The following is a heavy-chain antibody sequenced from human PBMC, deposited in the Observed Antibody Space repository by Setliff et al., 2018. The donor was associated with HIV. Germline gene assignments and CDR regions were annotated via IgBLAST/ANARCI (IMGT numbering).Heavy chain of an antibody. Sequence: GASVKVSCKASGYTSTTYDIHWVRQAIGQGLEWMGWMNPNTGDTGYTQKLQGRVTMTTDTSTSTAYMELSSLRPDDTAVYYCARQDGTTVLSKDFDYWGQGTLVTVSS. J-gene: IGHJ4*02. D-gene: IGHD4-17*01. CDR1: GYTSTTYD. CDR2: MNPNTGDT. V-gene: IGHV1-8*01. CDR3: ARQDGTTVLSKDFDY.